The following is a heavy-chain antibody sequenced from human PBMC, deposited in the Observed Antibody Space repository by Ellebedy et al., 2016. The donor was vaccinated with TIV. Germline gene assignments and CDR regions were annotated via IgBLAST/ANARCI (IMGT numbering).Heavy chain of an antibody. CDR2: ISWDRNNI. V-gene: IGHV3-9*01. CDR1: GFTFNEYA. CDR3: AKDKWGGNILTAGHMDV. D-gene: IGHD3-9*01. Sequence: PGGSLRLSCVASGFTFNEYAMHWVRQAPGKGLEWVSGISWDRNNIGYADSVKGRFTISRDSAKNSLYLQMNTLRPEDTALYYCAKDKWGGNILTAGHMDVWGQGTTVIVSS. J-gene: IGHJ6*02.